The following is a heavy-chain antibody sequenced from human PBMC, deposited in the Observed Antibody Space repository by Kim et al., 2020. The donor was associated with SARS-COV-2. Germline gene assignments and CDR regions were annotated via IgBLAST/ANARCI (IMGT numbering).Heavy chain of an antibody. CDR1: GFTFSNYW. J-gene: IGHJ6*02. D-gene: IGHD2-15*01. V-gene: IGHV3-7*01. CDR3: ARGGRMVVATMSYYSGMDV. CDR2: INQDGSEK. Sequence: GGSLRLSCAASGFTFSNYWMTWVRQAPGKGLEGVANINQDGSEKYYVDSVKGRFTISRDNAGNSLYLQMNSLRAEDTAVYYCARGGRMVVATMSYYSGMDVWGQGTTVTVSS.